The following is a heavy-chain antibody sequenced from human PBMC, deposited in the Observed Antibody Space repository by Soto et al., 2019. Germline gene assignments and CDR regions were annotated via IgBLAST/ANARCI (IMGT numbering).Heavy chain of an antibody. J-gene: IGHJ1*01. V-gene: IGHV1-69*02. D-gene: IGHD2-2*01. Sequence: SVKVSCKASGGTFSSYTISWVRQAPGQGLEWMGRIIPILGIANYAQKLQGRVTMTTDTSTSTAYMELRSLRSDDTAVYYCAKGPRPYCSSTSCYAVFGYFQHWG. CDR1: GGTFSSYT. CDR3: AKGPRPYCSSTSCYAVFGYFQH. CDR2: IIPILGIA.